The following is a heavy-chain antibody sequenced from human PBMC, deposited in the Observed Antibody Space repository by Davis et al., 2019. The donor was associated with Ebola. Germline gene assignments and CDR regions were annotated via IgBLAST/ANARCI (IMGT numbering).Heavy chain of an antibody. Sequence: ESLKISCAASGVMFSSYWMAWVRQAPGKGLEWVANIKEDGNEKYYVDSVKGRFTISRDNAKNSLYLQMNSLRAEDTAVYFCAREHLGYCTTSTCRRGDYWGQGTLVTVSS. J-gene: IGHJ4*02. V-gene: IGHV3-7*03. D-gene: IGHD2-8*01. CDR3: AREHLGYCTTSTCRRGDY. CDR2: IKEDGNEK. CDR1: GVMFSSYW.